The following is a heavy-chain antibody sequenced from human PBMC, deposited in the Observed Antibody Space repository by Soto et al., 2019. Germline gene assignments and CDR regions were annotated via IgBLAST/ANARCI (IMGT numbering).Heavy chain of an antibody. CDR1: GAALNSGNYY. D-gene: IGHD1-1*01. Sequence: SETLSLTCSVSGAALNSGNYYWSWIRQVPGKGLEWIGHIYVTGAVDYNPSLRDRITISQDTSERQFSLNLRLVTAADTAVYYCARLRLATNNYKWFDPCGQGTLGTVSS. CDR2: IYVTGAV. CDR3: ARLRLATNNYKWFDP. V-gene: IGHV4-31*03. J-gene: IGHJ5*02.